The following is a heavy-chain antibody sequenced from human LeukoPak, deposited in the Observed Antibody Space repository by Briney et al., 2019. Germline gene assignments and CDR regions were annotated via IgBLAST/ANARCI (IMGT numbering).Heavy chain of an antibody. CDR3: ARLIATGDY. CDR1: GFTFSSYS. D-gene: IGHD6-25*01. CDR2: ISSSSSYM. J-gene: IGHJ4*02. V-gene: IGHV3-21*01. Sequence: PGGSLRLSCAASGFTFSSYSMNWVRQAPGKGLEWVSSISSSSSYMYYADSVKGRFTISRDNAKNSLYLQMNSLRAEDTAVYYCARLIATGDYWGQGTLVTVSS.